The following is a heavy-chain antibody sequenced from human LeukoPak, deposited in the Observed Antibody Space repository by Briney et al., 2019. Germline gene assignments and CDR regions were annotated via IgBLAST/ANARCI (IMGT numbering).Heavy chain of an antibody. CDR2: INYSGNT. J-gene: IGHJ4*02. CDR1: GGSISSSSYY. CDR3: ARASHWNQLHYFDY. V-gene: IGHV4-39*07. D-gene: IGHD1-1*01. Sequence: PSETLSLTCTVFGGSISSSSYYWGWIRQPPGKGLEWIGKINYSGNTYYNTSLKSRVSISVETSKNQFSLKLSSVTAADTAVYYCARASHWNQLHYFDYWGQGTLVTVSS.